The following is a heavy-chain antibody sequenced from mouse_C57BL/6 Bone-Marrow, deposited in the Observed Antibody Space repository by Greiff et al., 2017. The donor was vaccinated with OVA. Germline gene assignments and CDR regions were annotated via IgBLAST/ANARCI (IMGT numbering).Heavy chain of an antibody. J-gene: IGHJ2*01. Sequence: EVKLQQSGAELVKPGASVKLSCTASGFNIKDYYMHWVKQRTEQGLEWIGRIDPEDGENKYAPKFQGKATITADTSSNTAYLQLSSLTSEDTAVYYCASLLFDYWGQGTTLTVSS. CDR1: GFNIKDYY. CDR3: ASLLFDY. CDR2: IDPEDGEN. V-gene: IGHV14-2*01. D-gene: IGHD2-10*01.